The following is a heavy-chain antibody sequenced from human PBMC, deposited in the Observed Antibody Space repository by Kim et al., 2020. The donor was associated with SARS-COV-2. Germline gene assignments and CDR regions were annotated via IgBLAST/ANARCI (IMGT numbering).Heavy chain of an antibody. CDR2: INPNSGGT. CDR1: GYTFTGYY. J-gene: IGHJ4*02. D-gene: IGHD2-21*02. Sequence: ASVKVSCKASGYTFTGYYMHWVRQAPGQGLEWMGWINPNSGGTNYAQKFQGRVTMTRDTSISTAYMELSRLRSDDTAVYYCARVGLSAYCGGDCSEFDYWGQGTLVTVSS. CDR3: ARVGLSAYCGGDCSEFDY. V-gene: IGHV1-2*02.